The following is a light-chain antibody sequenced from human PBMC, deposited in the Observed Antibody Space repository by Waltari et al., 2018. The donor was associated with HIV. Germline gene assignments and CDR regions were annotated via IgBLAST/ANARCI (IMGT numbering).Light chain of an antibody. J-gene: IGLJ1*01. CDR1: SLRSYY. CDR3: NSRDSSGNPYV. V-gene: IGLV3-19*01. CDR2: GKN. Sequence: SSELTQDPAVSVALGQTVRITCQGDSLRSYYASWYQQKPGQAPVLVIYGKNNRPSGIPDRFSGSSSGNTASLTITGAQAEDEADSYCNSRDSSGNPYVFGTGAKVTVL.